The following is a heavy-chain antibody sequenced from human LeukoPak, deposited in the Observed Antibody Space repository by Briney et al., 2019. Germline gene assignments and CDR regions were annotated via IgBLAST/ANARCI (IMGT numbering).Heavy chain of an antibody. CDR1: GGPISSYY. D-gene: IGHD1-26*01. J-gene: IGHJ4*02. V-gene: IGHV4-59*08. CDR3: ARQPISGSYWGYFDY. CDR2: IYYSGST. Sequence: SETLSLTCTVSGGPISSYYWSWIRQPPGTGLEWIGYIYYSGSTNYNPSLKSRVTISVDTSKNQFSLKVSSVTAADTAVYYCARQPISGSYWGYFDYWGQGTLVTVSS.